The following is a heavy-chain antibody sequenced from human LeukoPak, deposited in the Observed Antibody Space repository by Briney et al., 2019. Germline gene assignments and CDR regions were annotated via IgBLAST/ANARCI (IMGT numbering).Heavy chain of an antibody. CDR1: GFTFSSYE. Sequence: GGSLRLSCAASGFTFSSYEMNWVRQAPGKGLEWVSYISSSGSTIYYADSVKGRFTISRDNAKNSLYLQMNSLRAEDTAVYYCAKEAGYYGSGSYFDYWGQGTLVTVSS. CDR2: ISSSGSTI. J-gene: IGHJ4*02. CDR3: AKEAGYYGSGSYFDY. D-gene: IGHD3-10*01. V-gene: IGHV3-48*03.